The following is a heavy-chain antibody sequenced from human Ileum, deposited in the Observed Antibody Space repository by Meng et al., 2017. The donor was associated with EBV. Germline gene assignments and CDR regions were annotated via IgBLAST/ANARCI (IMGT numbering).Heavy chain of an antibody. CDR3: AGDPHSGSPH. CDR1: GGSVSSAHSF. D-gene: IGHD1-26*01. V-gene: IGHV4-61*01. J-gene: IGHJ4*02. Sequence: QAPLQESGPGLVKPSEPLYLTCTVSGGSVSSAHSFWTWIRQPPGKGLEWIGYMSYSGSTNYSPPLESRVTISVDTSKNQFSLKLSSVTAADTAVYYCAGDPHSGSPHWGQGTLVTVSS. CDR2: MSYSGST.